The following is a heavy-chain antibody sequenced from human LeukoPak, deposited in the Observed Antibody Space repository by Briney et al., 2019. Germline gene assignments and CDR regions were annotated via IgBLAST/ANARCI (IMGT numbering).Heavy chain of an antibody. CDR3: AKDRSQWLVWDKYYFDY. J-gene: IGHJ4*02. Sequence: PGGSLRLSCAASGFTFSSYAMSWVRRAPGKGLEWVSTISTSGGSTYYADSVKGRFTISRDNSKNTLYLQMNSLRAEDTAVYYCAKDRSQWLVWDKYYFDYWGQGTLVTVSS. CDR1: GFTFSSYA. CDR2: ISTSGGST. V-gene: IGHV3-23*01. D-gene: IGHD6-19*01.